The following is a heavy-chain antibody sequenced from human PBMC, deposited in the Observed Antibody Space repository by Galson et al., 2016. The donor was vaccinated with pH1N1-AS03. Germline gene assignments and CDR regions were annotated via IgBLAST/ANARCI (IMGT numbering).Heavy chain of an antibody. D-gene: IGHD3-3*01. V-gene: IGHV3-30*03. CDR3: ARDYIDKFCTDY. Sequence: SLRLSCAVSGFTFRSHGMHWVRQAPGKGLEWISYISDDGRRKYYADSVKGRCTVSRDNSRNTVHLQMDSLENEDTAAYYCARDYIDKFCTDYWGQGALVTVSS. CDR1: GFTFRSHG. CDR2: ISDDGRRK. J-gene: IGHJ4*02.